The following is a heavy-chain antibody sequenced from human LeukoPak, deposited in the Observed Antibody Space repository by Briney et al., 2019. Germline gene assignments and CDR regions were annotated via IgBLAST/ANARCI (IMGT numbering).Heavy chain of an antibody. V-gene: IGHV3-21*01. CDR1: GFTFSSYS. J-gene: IGHJ5*02. CDR3: AGGTESYDLWSGFPSRWFGP. Sequence: PGGSLRLSCVASGFTFSSYSMNWVRQAPGKGLEWVSSISSNSRFIYYADSVKGRFTISRDDAKNSLYLQVKSLRAEDTALYFCAGGTESYDLWSGFPSRWFGPWGQGSLVTVSS. CDR2: ISSNSRFI. D-gene: IGHD3-3*01.